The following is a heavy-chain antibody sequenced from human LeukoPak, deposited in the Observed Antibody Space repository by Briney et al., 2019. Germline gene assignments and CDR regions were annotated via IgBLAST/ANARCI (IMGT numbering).Heavy chain of an antibody. J-gene: IGHJ4*02. D-gene: IGHD3-10*01. CDR3: ARDGSGSGYDY. Sequence: PGGPLTLLCAASGLIFSSYSMNWPREARGKGLECFSPISSSSSYIYYADSVKGRFTISRDNAKNSLYLQMNSLRAEDTAVYYCARDGSGSGYDYWGQGTLVTVSS. CDR1: GLIFSSYS. V-gene: IGHV3-21*01. CDR2: ISSSSSYI.